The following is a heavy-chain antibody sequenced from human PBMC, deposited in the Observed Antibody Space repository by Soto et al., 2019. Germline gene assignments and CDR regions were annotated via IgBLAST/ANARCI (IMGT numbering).Heavy chain of an antibody. D-gene: IGHD3-3*01. V-gene: IGHV1-69*13. CDR2: IIPIFGTA. J-gene: IGHJ6*02. CDR3: ARCRTIFGSMDV. CDR1: GGTFSSYA. Sequence: SVKVSCKASGGTFSSYAISWVRQAPGQGLEWMGGIIPIFGTANYAQKFQGRVTITADESTSTAYMELSSLKSEDTAVYYCARCRTIFGSMDVWGQGTTVTVSS.